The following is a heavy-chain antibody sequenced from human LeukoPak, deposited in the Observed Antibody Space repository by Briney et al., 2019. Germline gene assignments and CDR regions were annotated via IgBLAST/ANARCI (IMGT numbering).Heavy chain of an antibody. Sequence: PSETLSLTCAVYGGSFSGYYWSWIRQPPGKGLEWIGEINHSGSTNYNPSLKSRVTISVDTSKNQFSLKLSSVTAADTAVYYCARGVRIAAAGTPFDYWGQGTLVTVSS. CDR1: GGSFSGYY. V-gene: IGHV4-34*01. CDR3: ARGVRIAAAGTPFDY. CDR2: INHSGST. D-gene: IGHD6-13*01. J-gene: IGHJ4*02.